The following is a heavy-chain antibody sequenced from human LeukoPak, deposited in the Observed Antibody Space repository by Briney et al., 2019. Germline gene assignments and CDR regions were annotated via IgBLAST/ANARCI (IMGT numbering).Heavy chain of an antibody. J-gene: IGHJ5*02. CDR1: GFTSSSYG. CDR3: GKYSDYGDYLDWFDP. D-gene: IGHD4-17*01. V-gene: IGHV3-30*18. CDR2: ISYHGSNK. Sequence: GRSLRLSCAASGFTSSSYGMHWVRQAPGKGLEWVAVISYHGSNKYYADSVKGRFTISRDNSKNTLYLQMNSLRAEDTALYYCGKYSDYGDYLDWFDPWGQGTLVTVSS.